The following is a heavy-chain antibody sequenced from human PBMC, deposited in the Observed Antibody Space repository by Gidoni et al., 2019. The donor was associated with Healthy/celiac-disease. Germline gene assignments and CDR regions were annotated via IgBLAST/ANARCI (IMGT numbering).Heavy chain of an antibody. CDR2: ISYDGSNK. J-gene: IGHJ6*04. CDR3: ARATRPYSNYYYGMDV. V-gene: IGHV3-30-3*01. Sequence: QVQLVESGGGVVQPGRSLRLSCAASGFTFSSYAMHWVRQAPGKGLEWVAVISYDGSNKYYADSVKGRFTISRDNSKNTLYLQMNSLRAEDTAVYYCARATRPYSNYYYGMDVWGKGTTVTVSS. D-gene: IGHD4-4*01. CDR1: GFTFSSYA.